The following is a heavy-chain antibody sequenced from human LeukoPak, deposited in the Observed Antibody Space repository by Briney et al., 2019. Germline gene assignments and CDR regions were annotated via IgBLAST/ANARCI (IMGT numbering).Heavy chain of an antibody. D-gene: IGHD2-15*01. Sequence: ASVKVSCKASGYTFTRYGISWVRQAPGQGGEWMGWISANNGDTNSAQKFQDRVTMTTDTSTSTAYMELRSLRSDDTAVYYCARDFFHGHCAGLSCFLLDYWGQGSLVTVSS. CDR3: ARDFFHGHCAGLSCFLLDY. V-gene: IGHV1-18*01. CDR2: ISANNGDT. CDR1: GYTFTRYG. J-gene: IGHJ4*02.